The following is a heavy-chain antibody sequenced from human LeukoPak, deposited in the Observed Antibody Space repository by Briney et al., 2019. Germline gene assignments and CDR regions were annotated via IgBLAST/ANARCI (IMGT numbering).Heavy chain of an antibody. CDR2: ISAGNGNT. V-gene: IGHV1-3*01. CDR1: GYTFTSYA. Sequence: GASVKVSCKASGYTFTSYAIHWVRQAPGQGLDWLGWISAGNGNTKYSQNFQGRVTFISNTSATTAFMELSSLRSEDAAVYYCARDSGSGNNDYWGQGTLVTVSS. D-gene: IGHD1-26*01. CDR3: ARDSGSGNNDY. J-gene: IGHJ4*02.